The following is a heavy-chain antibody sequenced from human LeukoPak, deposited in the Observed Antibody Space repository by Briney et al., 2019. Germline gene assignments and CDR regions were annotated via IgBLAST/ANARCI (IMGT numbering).Heavy chain of an antibody. Sequence: SETLSLTCAVYGGSFSGYYWSWIRQPPGKGLEWIGSIYYSGSTYYNPSLKSRVTLSVDTSKNQFSLKLSSVTAADTAVYYCARESSGWSYGMDVWGQGTTVTVSS. CDR2: IYYSGST. CDR1: GGSFSGYY. J-gene: IGHJ6*02. V-gene: IGHV4-34*01. D-gene: IGHD6-19*01. CDR3: ARESSGWSYGMDV.